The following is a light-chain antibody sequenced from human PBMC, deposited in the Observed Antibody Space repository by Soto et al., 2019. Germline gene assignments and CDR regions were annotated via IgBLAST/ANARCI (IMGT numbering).Light chain of an antibody. CDR1: SSDVGGYNY. Sequence: QSALTQPRSVSGSPGQSVTISCTGTSSDVGGYNYVSWYQQHPGKAPKLMIYDVSKRPSGVPDRFSGSKSGNTASLTISGLQAEDEADYHCCSYAGSYTYVVFGGGIKLTVL. J-gene: IGLJ2*01. CDR3: CSYAGSYTYVV. CDR2: DVS. V-gene: IGLV2-11*01.